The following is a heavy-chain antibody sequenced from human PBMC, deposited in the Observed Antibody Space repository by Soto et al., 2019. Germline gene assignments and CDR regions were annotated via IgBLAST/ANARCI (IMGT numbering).Heavy chain of an antibody. CDR1: GGTFSSYT. CDR2: IIPILGIA. Sequence: QVQLVQSGAEVKKPGSSVKVSCMASGGTFSSYTISWVRQAPGQGLEWMGRIIPILGIANYAQKLQGRVTITADTSTSTAYMELSSLRSEDTDVYYCAREEYYYGSGAFFDYRGQGTLGTVSS. V-gene: IGHV1-69*08. CDR3: AREEYYYGSGAFFDY. D-gene: IGHD3-10*01. J-gene: IGHJ4*02.